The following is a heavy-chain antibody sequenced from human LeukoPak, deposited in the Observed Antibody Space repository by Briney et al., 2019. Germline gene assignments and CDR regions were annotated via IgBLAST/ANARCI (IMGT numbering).Heavy chain of an antibody. J-gene: IGHJ2*01. CDR2: IYYSGST. Sequence: SETLSLTCTVSGGSISSYYWSWIRQPPGKGLEWIGYIYYSGSTNYNPSLKSRVTLSVDTSKNQFSLKLSSVTAADTAVYYCVRKNSDFWSGYRNWYFDLWGRGTLVTVSS. CDR3: VRKNSDFWSGYRNWYFDL. CDR1: GGSISSYY. D-gene: IGHD3-3*01. V-gene: IGHV4-59*08.